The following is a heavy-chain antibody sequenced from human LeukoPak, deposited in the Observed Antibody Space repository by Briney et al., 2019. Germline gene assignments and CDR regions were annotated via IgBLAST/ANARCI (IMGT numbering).Heavy chain of an antibody. CDR2: INNDGSTT. V-gene: IGHV3-74*01. J-gene: IGHJ4*02. Sequence: GGSLRLSCAASGLTFSSYWMHWVRQAPGKGLVWVSRINNDGSTTTYADSVKGRFAISRDNAKNTLYLQMNSLRAEDTAVYYCARGLSGYASSLGYWGKGTLVTVSS. D-gene: IGHD6-6*01. CDR1: GLTFSSYW. CDR3: ARGLSGYASSLGY.